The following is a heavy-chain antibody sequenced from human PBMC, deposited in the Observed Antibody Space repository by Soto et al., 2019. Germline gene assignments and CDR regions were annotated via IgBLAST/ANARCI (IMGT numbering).Heavy chain of an antibody. D-gene: IGHD6-13*01. J-gene: IGHJ5*02. CDR3: ATEGIAAAGKSNCFDP. Sequence: SETLSLTCTVSGGSISSSSYYWGWIRQPPGKGLEWIGSIYYSGSTYYNPSLKSRVTISVDTSKNQFSLKLSSVPAADTAVYYCATEGIAAAGKSNCFDPWGQGTLVTVSS. CDR1: GGSISSSSYY. CDR2: IYYSGST. V-gene: IGHV4-39*01.